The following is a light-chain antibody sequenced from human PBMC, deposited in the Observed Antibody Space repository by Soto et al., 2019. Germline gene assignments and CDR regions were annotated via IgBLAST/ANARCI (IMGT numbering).Light chain of an antibody. V-gene: IGLV2-14*01. J-gene: IGLJ3*02. Sequence: QSVLTQPASVSGSPGQSITISCTGTSSDIGDYNYVSWYQQYPGKVPKLVIYDVSHRPSGVSNRFSGSKSGNTASLTISGLQAEDEADYYCSSSTTTTSLVLFGGGTKLTVL. CDR3: SSSTTTTSLVL. CDR1: SSDIGDYNY. CDR2: DVS.